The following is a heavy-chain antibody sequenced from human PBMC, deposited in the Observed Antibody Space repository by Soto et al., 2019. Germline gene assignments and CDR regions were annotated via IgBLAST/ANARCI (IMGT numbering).Heavy chain of an antibody. CDR2: IYYSGST. J-gene: IGHJ6*02. Sequence: PSETLSLTCPVSGGSISSGVYYWSWIHQHPGKGLEWIGYIYYSGSTYYNPSLKSRVTISVDTSKNQFSLKLSSVTAADTAVYYCARVGRYYYGMDVWGQGTTVTVSS. V-gene: IGHV4-31*03. CDR3: ARVGRYYYGMDV. CDR1: GGSISSGVYY.